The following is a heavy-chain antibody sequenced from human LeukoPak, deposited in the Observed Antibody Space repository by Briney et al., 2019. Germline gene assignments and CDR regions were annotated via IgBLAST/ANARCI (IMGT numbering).Heavy chain of an antibody. D-gene: IGHD2-15*01. CDR1: GFTFSSYG. V-gene: IGHV3-30*03. CDR3: AREACSGSCHSDYFDY. CDR2: ISNDGRSI. Sequence: PGGSLRLSCAASGFTFSSYGMHWVRQAPAKGLEWVAVISNDGRSIYYADSVKGRFTISRDNSKNTLYLQVNSLRAKDTAVYSCAREACSGSCHSDYFDYWGLGTLATVSS. J-gene: IGHJ4*02.